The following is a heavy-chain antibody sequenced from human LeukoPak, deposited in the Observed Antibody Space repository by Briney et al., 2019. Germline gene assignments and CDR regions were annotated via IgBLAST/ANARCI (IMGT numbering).Heavy chain of an antibody. J-gene: IGHJ4*02. D-gene: IGHD6-19*01. Sequence: PGGSLRLSCAAYGFTFYNYAMSWVRQAPGKGLEWVSGISGSGGSTFYAESVKGRFTISRDDSKLYLQMNSLRAEDTAVYYCAKRGVQQWLVDRYFDYEGQGTLVTVSS. CDR2: ISGSGGST. CDR1: GFTFYNYA. V-gene: IGHV3-23*01. CDR3: AKRGVQQWLVDRYFDY.